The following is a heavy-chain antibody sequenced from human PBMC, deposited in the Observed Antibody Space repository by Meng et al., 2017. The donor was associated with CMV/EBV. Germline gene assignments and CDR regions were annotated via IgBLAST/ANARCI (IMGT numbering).Heavy chain of an antibody. D-gene: IGHD3-16*02. CDR1: GLTFSNYG. V-gene: IGHV3-23*01. J-gene: IGHJ4*02. CDR3: TVKITFGGVIPAR. CDR2: ISGSGDTT. Sequence: VSGLTFSNYGLSWVRQAPVKGLEWVSTISGSGDTTYYVDSVKGRFTISRDNSRNTLYLQMNSLRAEDTAVYYCTVKITFGGVIPARWGQGTLVTVSS.